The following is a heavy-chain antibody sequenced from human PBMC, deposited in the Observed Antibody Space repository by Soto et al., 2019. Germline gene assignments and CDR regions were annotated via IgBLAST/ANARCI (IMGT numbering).Heavy chain of an antibody. D-gene: IGHD3-10*01. CDR2: ISPDGRTT. J-gene: IGHJ4*02. CDR1: GFSFIHYW. V-gene: IGHV3-74*01. Sequence: GGSLRLSCAASGFSFIHYWMHWVRQAPGKGLVWVSRISPDGRTTTYADSVKGRFTISRDNAKSTLYLQMNSLAVEDGAVYYCADSWLPTSYWGPGTLVTVSS. CDR3: ADSWLPTSY.